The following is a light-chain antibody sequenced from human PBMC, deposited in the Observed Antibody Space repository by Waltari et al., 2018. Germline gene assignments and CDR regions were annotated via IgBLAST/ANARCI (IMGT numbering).Light chain of an antibody. Sequence: IQLTQSPSSLSASVGDRVTITCRASQGISSYLALYQQKPGKDPKLLSYAASTLQSGGPARLRGSGAGTDFTLTIRSLQTEDFATYYCQQLNSYPITFGGGTKVEIK. V-gene: IGKV1-9*01. CDR2: AAS. CDR1: QGISSY. CDR3: QQLNSYPIT. J-gene: IGKJ4*01.